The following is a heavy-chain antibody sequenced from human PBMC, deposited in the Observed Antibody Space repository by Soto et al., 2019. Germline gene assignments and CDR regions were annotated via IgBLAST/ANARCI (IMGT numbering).Heavy chain of an antibody. CDR3: AREPPLSYYDILSGGMDV. Sequence: ASVKVSCKASGYTFTSYYMHWVRQAPGQGLEWMGIINPSGGSTSYAQKFQGRVTMTRDKSTSTAYMELSSLRSEDTAVYYCAREPPLSYYDILSGGMDVWGQGTTVTVSS. CDR1: GYTFTSYY. D-gene: IGHD3-9*01. V-gene: IGHV1-46*01. J-gene: IGHJ6*02. CDR2: INPSGGST.